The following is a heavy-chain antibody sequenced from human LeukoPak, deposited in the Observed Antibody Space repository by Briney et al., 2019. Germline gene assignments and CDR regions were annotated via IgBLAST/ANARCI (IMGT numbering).Heavy chain of an antibody. CDR2: INPNSVGT. V-gene: IGHV1-2*02. CDR3: ATMPMDCTNGVCHTFFY. J-gene: IGHJ4*02. D-gene: IGHD2-8*01. Sequence: ASVKVSCKTSGYTFTDYYTHCVRHAPGQGLEWMGWINPNSVGTNYAQKFQGTVTMTEDTSTDTAYMELSSLRSEDTAVYYCATMPMDCTNGVCHTFFYWGEGTLVTVSS. CDR1: GYTFTDYY.